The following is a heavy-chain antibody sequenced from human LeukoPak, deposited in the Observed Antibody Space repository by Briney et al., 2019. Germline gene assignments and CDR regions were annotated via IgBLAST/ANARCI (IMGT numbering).Heavy chain of an antibody. CDR3: ARNSGGFTFGGVIVPPDY. CDR2: INPSGGTT. CDR1: GYTFTSYH. D-gene: IGHD3-16*02. Sequence: ASVKVSCKASGYTFTSYHMHWVRQAPGQGLEWMGIINPSGGTTNYAQKFQGRVTMTRDMSTSTVYMELSSLRSEDTAVYYCARNSGGFTFGGVIVPPDYWGQGTLVTVSS. J-gene: IGHJ4*02. V-gene: IGHV1-46*01.